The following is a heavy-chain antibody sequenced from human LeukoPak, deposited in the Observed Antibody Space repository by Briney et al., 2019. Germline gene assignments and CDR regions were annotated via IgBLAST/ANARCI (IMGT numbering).Heavy chain of an antibody. CDR3: ARIAARPGAYYMDV. J-gene: IGHJ6*03. CDR1: GFTFSSYW. D-gene: IGHD6-6*01. CDR2: IKQDGSEK. Sequence: QTGGSLRLSCAASGFTFSSYWMSWVRQAPGKGLEWVANIKQDGSEKYYVDSVKGRFTISRDNAKNSLYLQMNSLRAEDTAVYYCARIAARPGAYYMDVWGKGTTVTVSS. V-gene: IGHV3-7*01.